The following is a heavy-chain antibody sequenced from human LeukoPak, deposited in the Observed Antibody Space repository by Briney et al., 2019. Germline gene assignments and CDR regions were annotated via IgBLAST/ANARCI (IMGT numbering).Heavy chain of an antibody. J-gene: IGHJ4*02. CDR2: ISYDGSNK. CDR3: ARDGGYDSSGFQEIPFDY. V-gene: IGHV3-30*03. Sequence: PGGSLRLSCAVSGFTFSSYGMHWVRQAPGKGLEWVAVISYDGSNKYYADSVKGRFTISRDNSKNTLYLQMNSLRAEDTAVYYCARDGGYDSSGFQEIPFDYWGQGTLVTVSS. CDR1: GFTFSSYG. D-gene: IGHD3-22*01.